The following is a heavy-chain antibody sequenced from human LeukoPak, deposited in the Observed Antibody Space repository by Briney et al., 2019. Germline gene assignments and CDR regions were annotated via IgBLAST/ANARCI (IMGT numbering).Heavy chain of an antibody. V-gene: IGHV1-69*01. J-gene: IGHJ4*02. CDR3: ARSSHELRYFDWLLMTPDY. CDR1: GGTFSSYA. Sequence: ASVKVSCKASGGTFSSYAISWVRQAPGQGLEWMGGIIPIFGTANYAQKFQGRVTITADESTSTAYMELSSLRSEDTAVYYCARSSHELRYFDWLLMTPDYRGQGTLVTVSS. CDR2: IIPIFGTA. D-gene: IGHD3-9*01.